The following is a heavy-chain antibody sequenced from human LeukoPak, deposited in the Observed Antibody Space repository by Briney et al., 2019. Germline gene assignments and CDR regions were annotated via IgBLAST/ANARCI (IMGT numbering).Heavy chain of an antibody. D-gene: IGHD2-15*01. CDR2: IKQDGSEK. Sequence: GGSLRLSCAASGFTFNNYWMSWVRQAPGKGLEWVANIKQDGSEKYYVDSVKGRFTISRDNAKNSLYLQMNNLRAEDTGVYYCARDASRWSPDPFDYWGQGAPVTVSS. J-gene: IGHJ4*02. CDR1: GFTFNNYW. V-gene: IGHV3-7*01. CDR3: ARDASRWSPDPFDY.